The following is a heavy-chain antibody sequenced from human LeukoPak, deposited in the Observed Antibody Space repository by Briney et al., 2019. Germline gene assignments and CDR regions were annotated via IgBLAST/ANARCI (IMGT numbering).Heavy chain of an antibody. J-gene: IGHJ4*02. D-gene: IGHD3-22*01. CDR2: ISGSGGST. Sequence: GGSLRLSCAASGFTFSSYAMSWVRQAPGKGLEWVSAISGSGGSTYYADSVKGRFTISRDNSKNTLYLQMNSLRAEDTAVYYCARDGGAYYYDSSGYYGVPFDYWGQGTLVTVSS. CDR3: ARDGGAYYYDSSGYYGVPFDY. CDR1: GFTFSSYA. V-gene: IGHV3-23*01.